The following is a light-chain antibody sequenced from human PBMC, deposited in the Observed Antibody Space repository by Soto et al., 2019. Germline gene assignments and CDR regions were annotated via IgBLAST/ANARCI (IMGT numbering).Light chain of an antibody. V-gene: IGKV1-39*01. CDR1: QSISRY. CDR2: ATS. J-gene: IGKJ4*01. Sequence: DIQMTQSPSSLSASVGDRVTITCRASQSISRYLNWYQQRPGKAPKFLIYATSNLQIGVPSRFSGSGFATDFTLTISSLQPDDFETYYCQQSQSTQLNFGGGTKV. CDR3: QQSQSTQLN.